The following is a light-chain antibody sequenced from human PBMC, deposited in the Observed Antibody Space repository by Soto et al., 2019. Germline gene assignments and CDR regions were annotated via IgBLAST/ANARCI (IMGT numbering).Light chain of an antibody. Sequence: DIQMTQSPSSLSASVGDRVTITCRASQTISSYLNWYQQKPGKAPNLLIYAASNLQSGVPSRFSGSGSGTYFPLTISSLQPEDFASYYCQQSYSTPRTFGQGTKVDIK. J-gene: IGKJ1*01. CDR3: QQSYSTPRT. V-gene: IGKV1-39*01. CDR1: QTISSY. CDR2: AAS.